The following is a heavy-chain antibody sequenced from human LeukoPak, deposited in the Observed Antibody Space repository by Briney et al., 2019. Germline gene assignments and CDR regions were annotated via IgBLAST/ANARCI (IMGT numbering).Heavy chain of an antibody. D-gene: IGHD2-21*02. CDR3: ARDIVVVTAIPPNWFDP. CDR2: INPNSGGT. V-gene: IGHV1-2*02. J-gene: IGHJ5*02. Sequence: GASVKVSCKASGYTFTGYYMHWVRQAPGQGLEWMGWINPNSGGTNYAQKFQGRVTMTRDTSISTAYMELSRLRSDDTAVYYCARDIVVVTAIPPNWFDPWGQGTLVTVSS. CDR1: GYTFTGYY.